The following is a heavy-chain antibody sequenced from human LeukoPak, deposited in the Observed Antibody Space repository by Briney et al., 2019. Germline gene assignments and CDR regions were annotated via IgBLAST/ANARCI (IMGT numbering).Heavy chain of an antibody. CDR2: ISYDGSNK. V-gene: IGHV3-30*04. Sequence: GGSLRLSCAASGFTFSSYAMHWVRQAPGKGLEWVAVISYDGSNKYYADSVKGRFTISRDNSKNTLYLQMDSLRAEDTAVYYCAREYDYGDYVDYWGQGTLVTVSS. CDR1: GFTFSSYA. D-gene: IGHD4-17*01. CDR3: AREYDYGDYVDY. J-gene: IGHJ4*02.